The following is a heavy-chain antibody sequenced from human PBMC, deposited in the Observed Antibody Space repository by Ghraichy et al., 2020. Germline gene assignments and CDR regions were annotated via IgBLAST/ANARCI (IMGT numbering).Heavy chain of an antibody. J-gene: IGHJ4*02. CDR2: IYTSGST. D-gene: IGHD3-3*01. Sequence: SETLSLTCTVSGGSISSGSYYQSWIRQPAGKGLEWIGRIYTSGSTNYNPSLKSRVTISVDTSKNQFSLKLSSVTAADTAVYYCARGRITIFGVVTTYYFDYWGQGTLVTVSS. V-gene: IGHV4-61*02. CDR1: GGSISSGSYY. CDR3: ARGRITIFGVVTTYYFDY.